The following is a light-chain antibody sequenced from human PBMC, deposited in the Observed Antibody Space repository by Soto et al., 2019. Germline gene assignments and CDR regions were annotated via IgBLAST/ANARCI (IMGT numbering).Light chain of an antibody. Sequence: DILMPQSPSTLSAFVGDRVTITCRASQRISSWLAWYQQKPGKAPKLLIYDASSLESGVPSRFSGSGSGTEFTLTISSLQPDDFATYYCQQYNSYPYTFGQGTKLEIK. V-gene: IGKV1-5*01. CDR1: QRISSW. J-gene: IGKJ2*01. CDR2: DAS. CDR3: QQYNSYPYT.